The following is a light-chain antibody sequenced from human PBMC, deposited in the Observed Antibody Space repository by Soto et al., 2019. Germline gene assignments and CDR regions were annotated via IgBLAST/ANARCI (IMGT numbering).Light chain of an antibody. Sequence: QSALTQPASVSGSPGQSITISCTGTSSDVGGYNYVSWYQQHPGKAPKLMIYEVSNRPSGASNRFSGSKSGNTASLTISGLQAEDEADYYCCSYTSSSSYVFGTGTKVAVL. J-gene: IGLJ1*01. CDR2: EVS. V-gene: IGLV2-14*01. CDR3: CSYTSSSSYV. CDR1: SSDVGGYNY.